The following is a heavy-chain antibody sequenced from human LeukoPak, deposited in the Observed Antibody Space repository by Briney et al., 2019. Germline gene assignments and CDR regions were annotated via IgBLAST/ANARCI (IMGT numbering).Heavy chain of an antibody. CDR3: ARLPRGDILTGYETFDP. CDR2: IYYSGST. Sequence: SETLSLTCTVSGGSISSSSYYWGWIRQPPGKGLEWIGSIYYSGSTYYNPSLKSRVTISVDTSKNQFSLKLSSVTAADTAVYYCARLPRGDILTGYETFDPWGQGTLVTVSS. V-gene: IGHV4-39*07. J-gene: IGHJ5*02. CDR1: GGSISSSSYY. D-gene: IGHD3-9*01.